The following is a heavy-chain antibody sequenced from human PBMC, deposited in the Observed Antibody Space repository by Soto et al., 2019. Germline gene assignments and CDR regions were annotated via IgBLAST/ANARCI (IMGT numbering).Heavy chain of an antibody. V-gene: IGHV4-31*03. Sequence: SETLSLTCTVSGGSISSGGYYWSWIRQHPGKGLEWIGYIYYSGSTYYNPSLKSRVTISVDTSKNQFSLKLSSVTAADTAVYYCARSSGWYHFNWFDPWGQGTLVTVSS. D-gene: IGHD6-19*01. CDR2: IYYSGST. CDR3: ARSSGWYHFNWFDP. J-gene: IGHJ5*02. CDR1: GGSISSGGYY.